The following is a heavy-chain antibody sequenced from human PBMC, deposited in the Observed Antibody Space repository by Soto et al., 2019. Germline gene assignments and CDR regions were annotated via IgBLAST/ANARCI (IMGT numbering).Heavy chain of an antibody. V-gene: IGHV1-8*02. D-gene: IGHD2-21*01. Sequence: SVKGACKASGYTICVYGGDWVRNDTGQGLEYLGWMNPNSGNTAYAQNFQGRVTMTWDTSITTAYMELSSLRSEDTAVYFCARETNGDYVGFFAPWGQGIQVPGSS. CDR1: GYTICVYG. CDR3: ARETNGDYVGFFAP. CDR2: MNPNSGNT. J-gene: IGHJ5*02.